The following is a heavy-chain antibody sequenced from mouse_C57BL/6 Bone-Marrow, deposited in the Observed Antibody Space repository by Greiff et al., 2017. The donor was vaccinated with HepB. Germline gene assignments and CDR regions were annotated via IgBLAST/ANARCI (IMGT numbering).Heavy chain of an antibody. CDR2: IYPGNSDT. CDR3: TRRDLLWLWVGYYFDY. J-gene: IGHJ2*01. Sequence: EVHLVESGTVLARPGASVKMSCKTSGYTFTSYWMHWVKQRPGQGLEWIGAIYPGNSDTSYNQKFKGKAKLTAVTSASTAYMELSSLTNEDSAVYYCTRRDLLWLWVGYYFDYWGQGTTLTVSS. CDR1: GYTFTSYW. D-gene: IGHD2-2*01. V-gene: IGHV1-5*01.